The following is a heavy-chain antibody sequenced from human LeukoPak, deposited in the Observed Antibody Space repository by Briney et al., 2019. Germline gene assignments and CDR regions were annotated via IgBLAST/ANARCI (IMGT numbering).Heavy chain of an antibody. Sequence: EGSLRLSCAASGFTFSSYSMNWVRQAPGKGLEWVSSISSSSSYIYYADSVKGRFTISRDNAKNSLYLQMNSLRAEDTAVYYCTRVGSSGSVDYWGQGTLVTVSS. V-gene: IGHV3-21*01. D-gene: IGHD1-1*01. J-gene: IGHJ4*02. CDR2: ISSSSSYI. CDR1: GFTFSSYS. CDR3: TRVGSSGSVDY.